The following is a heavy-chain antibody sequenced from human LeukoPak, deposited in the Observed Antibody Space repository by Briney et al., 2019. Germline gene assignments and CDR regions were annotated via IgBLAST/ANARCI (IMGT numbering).Heavy chain of an antibody. V-gene: IGHV3-9*01. Sequence: GGSLRLSCAASGFTFDDYAMHWVRQTPGKGLEWVSGISWNGGSIGYADSVKGRFTISRDNAKNSLYLQMNSLRADDTAVYHCARQETSSYNGAFDIWGQGTMVTVSS. CDR2: ISWNGGSI. J-gene: IGHJ3*02. CDR3: ARQETSSYNGAFDI. CDR1: GFTFDDYA. D-gene: IGHD1-26*01.